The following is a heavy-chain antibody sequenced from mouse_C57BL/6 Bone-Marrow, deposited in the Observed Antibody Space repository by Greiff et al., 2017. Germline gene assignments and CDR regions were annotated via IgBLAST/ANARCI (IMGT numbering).Heavy chain of an antibody. CDR2: IYPGSGST. CDR3: ARSVIYYDYDGFAY. Sequence: QVQLQQPGAELVKPGASVKMSCKASGYTFTSYWITWVKQGPGQGLEWIGDIYPGSGSTNYNEKFKSKATLTVVTSSITAYMQLSRLTSKDSAVNYWARSVIYYDYDGFAYWGEWSLVAVTA. CDR1: GYTFTSYW. D-gene: IGHD2-4*01. J-gene: IGHJ3*01. V-gene: IGHV1-55*01.